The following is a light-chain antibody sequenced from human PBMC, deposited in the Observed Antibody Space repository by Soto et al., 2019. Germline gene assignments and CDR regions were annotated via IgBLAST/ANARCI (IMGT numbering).Light chain of an antibody. CDR1: QGVADH. CDR2: AAS. Sequence: DIQMTRSPSSLSASVGDTVTITCRASQGVADHLAWYQQKPGGVPELLISAASTLESGVPSRFSGSGSKKDFTLTISNVQPGDVATYYCQEYDSVRLTFGGGTKVDIK. J-gene: IGKJ4*01. CDR3: QEYDSVRLT. V-gene: IGKV1-27*01.